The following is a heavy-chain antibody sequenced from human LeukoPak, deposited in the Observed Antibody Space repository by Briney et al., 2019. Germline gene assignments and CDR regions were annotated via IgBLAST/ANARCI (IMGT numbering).Heavy chain of an antibody. CDR3: AREVLGSGSSHGYYYYGMDV. D-gene: IGHD3-10*01. J-gene: IGHJ6*02. CDR1: GGSFSTYR. V-gene: IGHV1-8*01. Sequence: GASVKVSCRASGGSFSTYRISWVRQAPGQGLEWMGRMNPNSGNTGYAQKFQGRVTMTRNTSKSTAYMELSSLRSEDTAVYYCAREVLGSGSSHGYYYYGMDVWGQGTTVTVSS. CDR2: MNPNSGNT.